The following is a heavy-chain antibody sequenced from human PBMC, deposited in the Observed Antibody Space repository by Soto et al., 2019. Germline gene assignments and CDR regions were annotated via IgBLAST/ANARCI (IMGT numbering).Heavy chain of an antibody. J-gene: IGHJ3*02. CDR1: GLTFNNAW. Sequence: PGGSLRLSYAASGLTFNNAWMNWVRQAPGKGLEWVGRIKSKNDGGATEYSAPVKDRFTISRDDSKNTLYLQMNSLKTEDTAVYYCTTDAQWGIWGQGTMVPVSS. D-gene: IGHD2-8*01. CDR3: TTDAQWGI. CDR2: IKSKNDGGAT. V-gene: IGHV3-15*07.